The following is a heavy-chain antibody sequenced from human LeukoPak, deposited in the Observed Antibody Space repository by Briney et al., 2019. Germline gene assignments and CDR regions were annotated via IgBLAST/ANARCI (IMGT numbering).Heavy chain of an antibody. CDR1: GDSISGYY. V-gene: IGHV4-4*07. J-gene: IGHJ6*03. CDR3: ARVYDFWSGYFYYYYMDV. Sequence: SETLSLTCSVSGDSISGYYWSWLRQAAGEGLEWIGRLYTSGETNYNPSLKSRIAMSFDTSKNQFSLKLTSVTAADTAVYYCARVYDFWSGYFYYYYMDVWGKGTTVTVSS. D-gene: IGHD3-3*01. CDR2: LYTSGET.